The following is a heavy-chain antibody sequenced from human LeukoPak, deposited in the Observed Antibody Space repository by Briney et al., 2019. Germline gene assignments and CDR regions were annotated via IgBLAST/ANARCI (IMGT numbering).Heavy chain of an antibody. CDR1: GGSFSGYY. V-gene: IGHV4-34*01. J-gene: IGHJ5*02. CDR3: ARGTLRYFDWSPGGWFGP. Sequence: SETLSLTCAVYGGSFSGYYWGWIRQPPGKGLEWIGEINHSGSTNYNPSLKSRVTISVDTSKNQFSLKLSSVTAADTAVYYCARGTLRYFDWSPGGWFGPWGQGTLVTVSS. CDR2: INHSGST. D-gene: IGHD3-9*01.